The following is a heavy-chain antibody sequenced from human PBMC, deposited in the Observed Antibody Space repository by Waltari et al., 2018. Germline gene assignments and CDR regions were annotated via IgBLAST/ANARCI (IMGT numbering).Heavy chain of an antibody. CDR3: ASTIFGGYGMDV. V-gene: IGHV4-38-2*01. J-gene: IGHJ6*02. Sequence: QVQLQESGPGLVKPSETLSLTCAVSGYSISSGYYWGWIRQPPGKGLEWIGSIYHSGSTYYNPSLKSRVTISVDTSKNQFSLELSSVTAADTAVYYCASTIFGGYGMDVWGQGTTVTVSS. CDR1: GYSISSGYY. D-gene: IGHD3-3*01. CDR2: IYHSGST.